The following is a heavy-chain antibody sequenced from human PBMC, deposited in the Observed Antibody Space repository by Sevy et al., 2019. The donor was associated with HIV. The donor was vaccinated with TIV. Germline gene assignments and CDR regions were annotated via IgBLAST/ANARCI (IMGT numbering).Heavy chain of an antibody. CDR1: AGSISSDSYF. Sequence: SETLSLTCTVSAGSISSDSYFWNWIRQPAGKGLEWIGRIHASGSTIYNPSLKSRVTMSVDKSKSQFSLRLTSVTAADSAVYFCARERCSNILTLGLDFWGQGSLVTVSS. D-gene: IGHD3-9*01. CDR3: ARERCSNILTLGLDF. V-gene: IGHV4-61*02. J-gene: IGHJ4*02. CDR2: IHASGST.